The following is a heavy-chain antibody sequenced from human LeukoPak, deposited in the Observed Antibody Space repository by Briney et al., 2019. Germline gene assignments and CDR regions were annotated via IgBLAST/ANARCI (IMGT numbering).Heavy chain of an antibody. V-gene: IGHV4-61*01. CDR3: ARVASGSDVFDI. CDR1: GGSVSSGSYY. Sequence: SETLSLNCTVSGGSVSSGSYYWSGIRQPPGKGLEWIGYIYYSGSTNYNPSLKSRVTISVDTSKNQFSLKLSSVTAADTAVFYCARVASGSDVFDIWGQG. J-gene: IGHJ3*02. CDR2: IYYSGST. D-gene: IGHD3-3*01.